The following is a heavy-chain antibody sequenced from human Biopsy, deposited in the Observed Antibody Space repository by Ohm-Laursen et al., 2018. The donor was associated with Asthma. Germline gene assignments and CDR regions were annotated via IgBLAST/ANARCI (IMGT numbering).Heavy chain of an antibody. V-gene: IGHV3-30*01. D-gene: IGHD1-1*01. CDR1: GFSLSNFA. Sequence: SLRLSCTATGFSLSNFAIHWVRQAPGKGLEWVGVISKDASTQDYADSVKGRFTMARDNSKNTLDLQMNSLREEDTAVYYCVRDGTDDAFDIWGQGTVVSVSS. CDR2: ISKDASTQ. CDR3: VRDGTDDAFDI. J-gene: IGHJ3*02.